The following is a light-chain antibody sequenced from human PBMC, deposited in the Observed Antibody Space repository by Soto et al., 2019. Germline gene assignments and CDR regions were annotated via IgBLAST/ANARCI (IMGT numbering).Light chain of an antibody. V-gene: IGKV3-20*01. CDR2: GAS. Sequence: IVLTQSPLTLSLSPWESATRSCRASQSVSSSYLAWYQQKPGQAPRLLIYGASSRATGIPDRFSGSGSGTDFTLTISRLEPEDFAVYYCQQYGSSPFTFGPGTKVDIK. CDR1: QSVSSSY. J-gene: IGKJ3*01. CDR3: QQYGSSPFT.